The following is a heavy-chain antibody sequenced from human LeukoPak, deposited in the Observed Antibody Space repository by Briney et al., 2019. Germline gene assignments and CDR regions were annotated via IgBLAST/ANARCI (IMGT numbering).Heavy chain of an antibody. J-gene: IGHJ4*02. V-gene: IGHV4-61*02. D-gene: IGHD5/OR15-5a*01. Sequence: SETLSLTCTVSGGSISSGSYYWSWIRQPAGKGLEWIGRIYTSGSTNYNPSLKSRVTISVDTSKNQFSLKLSSVTAADTAVYYCASLRKRRPSGGLDYWGQGTLVTVSS. CDR1: GGSISSGSYY. CDR2: IYTSGST. CDR3: ASLRKRRPSGGLDY.